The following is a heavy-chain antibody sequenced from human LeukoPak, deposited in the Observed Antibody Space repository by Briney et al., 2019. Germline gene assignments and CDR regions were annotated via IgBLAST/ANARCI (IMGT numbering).Heavy chain of an antibody. CDR1: GGTFSSYA. CDR3: ARAELVGAAYDY. CDR2: IIPIFGTA. V-gene: IGHV1-69*05. D-gene: IGHD1-26*01. J-gene: IGHJ4*02. Sequence: SVKVSCKASGGTFSSYAISWVRQAPGQGLEWMGGIIPIFGTANYAQKFQGRVTITTDESTSTAYMELSSLRSEDTAMYYCARAELVGAAYDYWGQGTLVTVSS.